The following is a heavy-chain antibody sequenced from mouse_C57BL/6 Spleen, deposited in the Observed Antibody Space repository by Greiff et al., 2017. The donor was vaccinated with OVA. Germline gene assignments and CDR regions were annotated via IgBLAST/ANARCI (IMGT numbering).Heavy chain of an antibody. CDR2: ISSGGSYT. J-gene: IGHJ4*01. CDR3: ARQAAQAYYYAMDY. V-gene: IGHV5-6*01. CDR1: GFTFSSYG. D-gene: IGHD3-2*02. Sequence: EVKLMESGGDLVKPGGSLKLSCAASGFTFSSYGMSWVRQTPDKRLEWVATISSGGSYTYYPDSVKGRFTISRDNAKNTLYLQMSSLKSEDTAMYYCARQAAQAYYYAMDYWGQGTSVTVSS.